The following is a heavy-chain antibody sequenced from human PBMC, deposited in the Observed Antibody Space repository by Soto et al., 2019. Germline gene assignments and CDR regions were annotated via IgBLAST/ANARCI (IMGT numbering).Heavy chain of an antibody. J-gene: IGHJ4*02. CDR2: ISGSGGST. V-gene: IGHV3-23*01. CDR3: AKDRRYYYDSSGYSDY. CDR1: GFTFSSYA. Sequence: GGSLRLSCAASGFTFSSYAMSWVRQAPGKGLEWVSAISGSGGSTYYADSVKGRFTISRDNSKNTLYLQMNSLRAEDTAVYYCAKDRRYYYDSSGYSDYWGQGTLVTAPQ. D-gene: IGHD3-22*01.